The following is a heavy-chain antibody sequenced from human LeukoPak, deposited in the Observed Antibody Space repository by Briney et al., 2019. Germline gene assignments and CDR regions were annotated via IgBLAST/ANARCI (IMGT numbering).Heavy chain of an antibody. CDR3: ARLRGGGAFDY. Sequence: SETLSLTCTVSGGSISSYYWSWIRQPPGKGLEWIGYIYYSGSTNYNPSLKSRVTISVDTSKNQFSLKLSSVTAADTAVYYCARLRGGGAFDYWGQGTLVTVSS. J-gene: IGHJ4*02. V-gene: IGHV4-59*08. D-gene: IGHD1-26*01. CDR1: GGSISSYY. CDR2: IYYSGST.